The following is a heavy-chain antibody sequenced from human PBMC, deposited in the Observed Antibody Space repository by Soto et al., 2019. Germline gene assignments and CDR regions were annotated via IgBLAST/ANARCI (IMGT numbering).Heavy chain of an antibody. V-gene: IGHV1-18*01. J-gene: IGHJ5*02. D-gene: IGHD5-12*01. CDR2: ISTYSGDT. Sequence: QVHLVQSGVEVKTPGASVKVSCQASGYTFFTYDISWVRQAPGQGLEWMGWISTYSGDTKYAQKFQGRVTMTTDTSTTTAYLELRRLSSDYTAVYYCSRHHGPTTSENGFDPWGQGTLVTVSS. CDR1: GYTFFTYD. CDR3: SRHHGPTTSENGFDP.